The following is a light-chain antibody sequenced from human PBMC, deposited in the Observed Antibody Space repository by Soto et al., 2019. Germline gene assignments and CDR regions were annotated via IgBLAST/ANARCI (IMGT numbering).Light chain of an antibody. V-gene: IGKV1-12*01. CDR1: QSISSW. CDR2: AAS. CDR3: QQGDSFPIT. Sequence: DIRMTQSPSSVSASVGDRVTITCRASQSISSWLAWYQQKPGTVPKLLIYAASSLQSGVPSRFSGSGAGTEFTLTISSLQPEDFGTYYCQQGDSFPITFGQGTRLEIK. J-gene: IGKJ5*01.